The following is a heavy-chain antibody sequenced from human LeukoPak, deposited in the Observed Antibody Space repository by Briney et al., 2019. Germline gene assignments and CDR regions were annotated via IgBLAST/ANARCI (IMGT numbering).Heavy chain of an antibody. CDR2: ISSSSSYT. CDR1: GYTFSVYY. CDR3: ATNSRYGDVDY. D-gene: IGHD4-17*01. Sequence: GSLRPSSAAPGYTFSVYYLCWTCQARPTRQGWVSYISSSSSYTNYADSVKGRFTISRDNAKNSLYLQMNSRGPENTAVYYCATNSRYGDVDYWGQGTLVTASS. J-gene: IGHJ4*02. V-gene: IGHV3-11*06.